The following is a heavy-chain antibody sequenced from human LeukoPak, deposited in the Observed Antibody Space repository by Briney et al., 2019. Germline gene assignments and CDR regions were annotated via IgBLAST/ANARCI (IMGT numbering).Heavy chain of an antibody. CDR2: LKNDGTTT. CDR3: ARLAWGWGDY. V-gene: IGHV3-74*01. CDR1: GFMLSSYG. D-gene: IGHD7-27*01. J-gene: IGHJ4*02. Sequence: QPGRSLRLSCAASGFMLSSYGMHWVRQAPGKGLVWVSYLKNDGTTTGYADSVKGRFTISRDNAKNTLYLQMNSLKAEDTAVYYCARLAWGWGDYWGQGALVTVSS.